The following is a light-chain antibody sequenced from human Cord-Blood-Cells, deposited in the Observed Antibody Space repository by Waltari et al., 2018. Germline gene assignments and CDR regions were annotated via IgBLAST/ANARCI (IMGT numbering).Light chain of an antibody. V-gene: IGKV3-15*01. CDR1: QSVSSN. Sequence: EIVITQSPPTLLFSPGEESTLSCRASQSVSSNLAWYQQKPGQAPRLLIYGASTRATGIPARFSGSGSGTEFTLTISSLQSEDFAVYYCQQYNNWPYTFGQGTKLEIK. J-gene: IGKJ2*01. CDR2: GAS. CDR3: QQYNNWPYT.